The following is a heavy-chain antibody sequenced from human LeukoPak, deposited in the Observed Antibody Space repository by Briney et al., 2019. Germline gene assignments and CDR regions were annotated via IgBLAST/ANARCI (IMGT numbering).Heavy chain of an antibody. CDR1: GFTFSSYG. V-gene: IGHV3-30*03. CDR3: ARLSTYYDFWSPLDY. CDR2: ISYDGSNK. Sequence: GRSLRLSCAASGFTFSSYGMHWVRQAPGKGLEWVAVISYDGSNKYYADSVKGRFTISRDNSKNTLYLQMNSLRAEDTAVYYCARLSTYYDFWSPLDYWGQGTLVTVSS. D-gene: IGHD3-3*01. J-gene: IGHJ4*02.